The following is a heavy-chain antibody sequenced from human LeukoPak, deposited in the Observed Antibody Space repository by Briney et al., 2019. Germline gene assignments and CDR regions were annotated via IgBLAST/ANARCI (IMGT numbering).Heavy chain of an antibody. CDR1: GDSISDDSVNKNNW. CDR2: VSLDGIT. CDR3: ARDSSAPRSYFALDV. J-gene: IGHJ6*01. D-gene: IGHD6-19*01. Sequence: SGTLSLTCVFSGDSISDDSVNKNNWLNRVRQAPEKGLEWIGDVSLDGITNYNPSLLGRVTISLDKSAKQVSLRLTSVTAADTAIYYCARDSSAPRSYFALDVRGQGTTVTVSS. V-gene: IGHV4-4*02.